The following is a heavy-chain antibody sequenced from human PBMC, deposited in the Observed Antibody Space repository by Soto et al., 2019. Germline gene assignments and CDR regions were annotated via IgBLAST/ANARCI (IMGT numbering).Heavy chain of an antibody. CDR1: GDSISSGYY. CDR3: ARVSGSYSGFFDY. Sequence: SETLSLTCAVSGDSISSGYYWAWIRRPPGKGLEWIGSIYHSGTTYYNPSLKSRVTISVDTSRNQFSLKLSSVTAADTAVYYCARVSGSYSGFFDYWGQGTLVTVSS. V-gene: IGHV4-38-2*01. J-gene: IGHJ4*02. D-gene: IGHD1-26*01. CDR2: IYHSGTT.